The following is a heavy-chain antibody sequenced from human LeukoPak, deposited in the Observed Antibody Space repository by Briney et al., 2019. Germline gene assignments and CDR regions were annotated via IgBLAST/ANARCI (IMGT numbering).Heavy chain of an antibody. V-gene: IGHV3-64*01. Sequence: GGSLRLSCAASGFTFSSYAMHWVRQAPGKGLEYVSAISSNGGATYYANSVKGRFTISRDSSKNTLYLQMGSLRAEDMAVYYCAREGAAASVDYWGQGTLVTVSS. D-gene: IGHD6-13*01. CDR2: ISSNGGAT. CDR1: GFTFSSYA. CDR3: AREGAAASVDY. J-gene: IGHJ4*02.